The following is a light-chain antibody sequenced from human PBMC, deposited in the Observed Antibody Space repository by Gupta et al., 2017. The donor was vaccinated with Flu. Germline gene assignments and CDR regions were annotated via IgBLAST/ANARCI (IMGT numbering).Light chain of an antibody. CDR2: DDN. V-gene: IGLV3-10*01. J-gene: IGLJ1*01. CDR3: FSTDITGNLYL. CDR1: ALVNKV. Sequence: GRTARITGAGDALVNKVAYLYQQQSGHAPVLLIFDDNNRPSGIPERFSGSRSGTAATFTISGAQVEDDADYYCFSTDITGNLYLFGTGTKVTVL.